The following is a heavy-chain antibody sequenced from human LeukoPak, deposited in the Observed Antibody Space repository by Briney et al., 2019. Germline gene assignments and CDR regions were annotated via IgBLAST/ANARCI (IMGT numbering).Heavy chain of an antibody. J-gene: IGHJ4*02. CDR1: GFTFSSYA. Sequence: GGSLRLSCAASGFTFSSYAMSWVRQAPGKGPRWVSAISGSGGSTYYADSVKGRFTISRDNSKNTLYLQMNSLRAEDTAVYYCARGVRRSSVIDYWGQGTLVTVSS. D-gene: IGHD6-13*01. V-gene: IGHV3-23*01. CDR3: ARGVRRSSVIDY. CDR2: ISGSGGST.